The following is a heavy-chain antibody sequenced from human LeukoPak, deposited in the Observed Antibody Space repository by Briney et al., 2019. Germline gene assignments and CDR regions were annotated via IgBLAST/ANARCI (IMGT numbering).Heavy chain of an antibody. CDR1: GFTFSSYW. J-gene: IGHJ4*02. Sequence: GGSLRLSCAASGFTFSSYWMHWVRQAPGKGLVWVSHIKSDGSSTNYADSVKGRFTISRDNAKNTLYLQLDSLRAEDTAVYYCATTGTDYYFDYWGQGTLVTVSS. CDR3: ATTGTDYYFDY. CDR2: IKSDGSST. V-gene: IGHV3-74*01. D-gene: IGHD3/OR15-3a*01.